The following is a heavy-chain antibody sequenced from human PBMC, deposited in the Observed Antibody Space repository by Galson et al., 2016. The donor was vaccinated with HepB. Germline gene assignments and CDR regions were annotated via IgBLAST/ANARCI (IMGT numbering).Heavy chain of an antibody. CDR3: ARSVNEAFDI. Sequence: LSLTCNVSGDSITSSGYFWGWIRQPPGKGLEWIGAISYRGTTYDYPSLKSRLTVSVDTSKNQFSLKLSSATAADTAVYYCARSVNEAFDIWGQGTMVTVSS. CDR1: GDSITSSGYF. V-gene: IGHV4-39*01. J-gene: IGHJ3*02. CDR2: ISYRGTT. D-gene: IGHD1-1*01.